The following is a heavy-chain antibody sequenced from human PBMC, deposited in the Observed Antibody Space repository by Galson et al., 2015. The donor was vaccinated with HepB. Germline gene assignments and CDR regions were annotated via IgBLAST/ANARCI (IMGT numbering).Heavy chain of an antibody. CDR2: ISAYNGNT. D-gene: IGHD6-13*01. V-gene: IGHV1-18*04. J-gene: IGHJ6*02. CDR3: ARDDPFPDYSSSWYGYYYYGMDV. Sequence: SVKVSCKASGYTFTSYGISWVRQAPGQGLEWMGWISAYNGNTNYAQKLQGRVTMTTDTSTSTAYMELRSLRSDDTAVYYCARDDPFPDYSSSWYGYYYYGMDVWGQGTTVTVSS. CDR1: GYTFTSYG.